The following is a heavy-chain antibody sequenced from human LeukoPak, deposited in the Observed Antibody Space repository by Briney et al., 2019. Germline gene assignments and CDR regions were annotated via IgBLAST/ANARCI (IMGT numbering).Heavy chain of an antibody. CDR2: IYYSGST. CDR1: GGTISSSSYY. CDR3: ARPVHQSTPYMDV. Sequence: SETLTLTCTVSGGTISSSSYYWGWIRQPPGKGLEWIGSIYYSGSTYYNPSLKSRVTISVDTSKNQFSLQLSSVTAADTAVYYCARPVHQSTPYMDVWGKGTTVTVSS. J-gene: IGHJ6*03. D-gene: IGHD2-2*01. V-gene: IGHV4-39*01.